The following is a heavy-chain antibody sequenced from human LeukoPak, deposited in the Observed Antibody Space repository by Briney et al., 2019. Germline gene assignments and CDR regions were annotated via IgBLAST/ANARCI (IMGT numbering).Heavy chain of an antibody. D-gene: IGHD3-10*01. CDR2: INHSGST. CDR3: ARAYVRTPYYYGSGSYRSDY. CDR1: GGSFSDYY. V-gene: IGHV4-34*01. Sequence: SETLSLTCAVYGGSFSDYYWSWIRQPPGKGLEWIGEINHSGSTNYNPSLKSRVTISVDTSKNQFSLKLSPVTAADTAVYYCARAYVRTPYYYGSGSYRSDYWGQGTLVTVSS. J-gene: IGHJ4*02.